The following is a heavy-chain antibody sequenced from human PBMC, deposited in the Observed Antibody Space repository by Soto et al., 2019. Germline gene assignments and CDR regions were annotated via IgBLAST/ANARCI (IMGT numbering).Heavy chain of an antibody. D-gene: IGHD3-10*01. CDR1: VYSFTDYG. J-gene: IGHJ6*01. CDR3: PRERGITLFRGNRVCYGMDV. Sequence: GASVMVSCKAPVYSFTDYGISWVRQAPGQGLERMGWINPNSGGTNYAQKFQGWVTMNRDTSISTAYMELSRLRSDDTAVYKCPRERGITLFRGNRVCYGMDVW. CDR2: INPNSGGT. V-gene: IGHV1-2*04.